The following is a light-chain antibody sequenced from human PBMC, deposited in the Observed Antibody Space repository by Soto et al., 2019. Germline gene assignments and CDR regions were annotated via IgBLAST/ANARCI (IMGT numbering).Light chain of an antibody. CDR1: QSVGSY. V-gene: IGKV3-11*01. CDR3: QQRSHWPPELT. Sequence: EIVLTQSPATLSLSPGERATLSCRASQSVGSYLAWYQQKPGQAPRLLIYDASNRATGIPARFSGSGSGTDFTLTISSIEPEDFAVYYCQQRSHWPPELTFGGGTKVEIK. J-gene: IGKJ4*01. CDR2: DAS.